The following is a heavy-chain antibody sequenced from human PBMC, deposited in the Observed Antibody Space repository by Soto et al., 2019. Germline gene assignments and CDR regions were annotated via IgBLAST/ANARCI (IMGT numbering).Heavy chain of an antibody. V-gene: IGHV3-23*01. CDR1: GLTFSTYA. Sequence: EVHLLESGGDLVQPGGSLRLSCTASGLTFSTYAMSWVRQAPGKGLEWVSAIGGSGTGGRTYYADSVKGRFTNPRDNSHNTVYLAMNLLKGHHPARLCCGQWPWGLDGYNSDYYGMDVWGQGTTVTVSS. CDR2: IGGSGTGGRT. D-gene: IGHD5-12*01. CDR3: GQWPWGLDGYNSDYYGMDV. J-gene: IGHJ6*02.